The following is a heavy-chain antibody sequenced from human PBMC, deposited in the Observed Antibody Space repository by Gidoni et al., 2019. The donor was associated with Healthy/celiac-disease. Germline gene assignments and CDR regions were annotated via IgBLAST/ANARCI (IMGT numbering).Heavy chain of an antibody. J-gene: IGHJ4*02. V-gene: IGHV3-33*01. CDR2: IWYDGSNK. Sequence: QVQLVEYGGGVVQPGRSLRRSCAASGFTFSSYVMHWVRQAPGNGLEWVAVIWYDGSNKYYADSVKGRFTISRDNSKNTLYLQMNSLRAEDTAVYYCASDDYGDYGFDYWGQGTLVTVSS. CDR1: GFTFSSYV. CDR3: ASDDYGDYGFDY. D-gene: IGHD4-17*01.